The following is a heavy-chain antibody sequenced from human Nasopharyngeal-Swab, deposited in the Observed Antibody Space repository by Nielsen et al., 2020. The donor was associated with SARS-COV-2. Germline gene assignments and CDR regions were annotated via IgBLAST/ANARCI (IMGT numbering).Heavy chain of an antibody. Sequence: AETLTLTCTVSGVSITSQYWSWIRKPPGKGREGIGYISHNSGTSYNPSLKRRVTMFMDTSKNQFSLRLRSVTAADTAVYYCAKEGATGWFDPWGQGTLVTVSS. CDR1: GVSITSQY. CDR2: ISHNSGT. J-gene: IGHJ5*02. V-gene: IGHV4-59*11. CDR3: AKEGATGWFDP.